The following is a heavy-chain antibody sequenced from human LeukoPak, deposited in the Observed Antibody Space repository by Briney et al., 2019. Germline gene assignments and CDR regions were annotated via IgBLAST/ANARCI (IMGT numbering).Heavy chain of an antibody. CDR3: AKLGGAEYYFDY. D-gene: IGHD7-27*01. V-gene: IGHV3-74*01. Sequence: GGSLRLSCAASEFTFSSYWMHWVRQAPGKGLVWVSRINSDGSITTYADSVKGRFTISRDNAKNTVYLQMNSLRAEDTALYYCAKLGGAEYYFDYWGQGTLVTVSS. CDR2: INSDGSIT. J-gene: IGHJ4*02. CDR1: EFTFSSYW.